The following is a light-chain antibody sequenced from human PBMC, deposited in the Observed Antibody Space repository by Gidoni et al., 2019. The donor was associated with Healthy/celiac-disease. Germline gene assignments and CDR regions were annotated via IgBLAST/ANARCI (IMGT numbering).Light chain of an antibody. CDR1: QSVSSY. CDR2: YAS. Sequence: EIALTQSPATLSLTPGERAHLSCRASQSVSSYLAWYQQKPGQAPRLLIYYASNRATGIPARFIGSGSVTDFTLTISSLEPEDFAVYYCQQRSNWPPLTFGGGTKVEIK. V-gene: IGKV3-11*01. J-gene: IGKJ4*01. CDR3: QQRSNWPPLT.